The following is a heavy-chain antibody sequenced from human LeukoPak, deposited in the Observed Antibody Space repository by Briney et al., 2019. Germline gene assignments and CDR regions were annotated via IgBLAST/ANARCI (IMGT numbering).Heavy chain of an antibody. CDR2: ISDSGGST. Sequence: SGGSLRLSCVASGFTFSDYAMSWVRQAPGKGLEWVSGISDSGGSTYYADPVKGRCTISRDNSKNTVSLQMNNLRAEDTAVYFCARHDSFIPYWGQGTLVTVTS. D-gene: IGHD3-16*02. V-gene: IGHV3-23*01. J-gene: IGHJ4*02. CDR1: GFTFSDYA. CDR3: ARHDSFIPY.